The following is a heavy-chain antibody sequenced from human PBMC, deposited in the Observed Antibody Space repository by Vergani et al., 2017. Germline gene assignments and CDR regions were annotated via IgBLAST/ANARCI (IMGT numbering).Heavy chain of an antibody. V-gene: IGHV1-69*01. J-gene: IGHJ6*01. CDR2: IIPIFGTA. CDR1: GGTFSSYA. CDR3: ARDPRGYGGDPEDYYYGMDV. Sequence: VQVVQSGAEVKKPGSSVKVSCKASGGTFSSYAISWVRQAPGQGLEWMGGIIPIFGTANYAQKFQGRVTITADESTSTAYMELSSLRSEDTAVYYCARDPRGYGGDPEDYYYGMDVWGQGTTVTVSS. D-gene: IGHD2-21*02.